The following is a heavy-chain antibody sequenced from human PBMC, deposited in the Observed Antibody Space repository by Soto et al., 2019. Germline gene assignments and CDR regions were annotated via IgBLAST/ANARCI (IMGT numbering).Heavy chain of an antibody. CDR1: GYTFTSYG. D-gene: IGHD6-13*01. CDR2: ISAYNGNT. J-gene: IGHJ1*01. Sequence: QVQLVQSGAEVKKPGASVKVSCKASGYTFTSYGISWVRQAPGQGLEWMGWISAYNGNTNYAHKLQGRVTMTTDTSTSTDSMELRSLRSDDTAVYYCARARGVAAAGAGPRYEYFQHWGQGTLVTVSS. V-gene: IGHV1-18*01. CDR3: ARARGVAAAGAGPRYEYFQH.